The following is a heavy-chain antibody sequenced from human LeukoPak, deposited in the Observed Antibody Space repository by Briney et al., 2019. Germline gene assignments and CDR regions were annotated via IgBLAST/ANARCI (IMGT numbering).Heavy chain of an antibody. CDR2: ISGSGGST. V-gene: IGHV3-23*01. Sequence: GGSLRLSCAASGFTFSSYAMSWVRQAPGKGLEWVSAISGSGGSTYYADSVKGRFTISRDNSKNTLYLQMNSLRAEDTAVYYCAKADDVGWLVNWYFDLWGRGTLVTVSS. CDR1: GFTFSSYA. CDR3: AKADDVGWLVNWYFDL. J-gene: IGHJ2*01. D-gene: IGHD6-19*01.